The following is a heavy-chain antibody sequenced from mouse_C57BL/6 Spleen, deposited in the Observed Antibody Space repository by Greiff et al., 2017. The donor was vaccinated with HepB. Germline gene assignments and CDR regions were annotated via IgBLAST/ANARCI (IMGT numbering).Heavy chain of an antibody. Sequence: EVKLMESGAELVRPGASVKLSCTASGFNIKDDYMHWVKQRPEQGLEWIGWIDPENGDTEYASKFQGKATITADTSSNTAYLQLSSLTSEDTAVYYCTTSGYGSTPFAYWGQGTLVTVSA. CDR1: GFNIKDDY. D-gene: IGHD1-1*01. J-gene: IGHJ3*01. CDR2: IDPENGDT. CDR3: TTSGYGSTPFAY. V-gene: IGHV14-4*01.